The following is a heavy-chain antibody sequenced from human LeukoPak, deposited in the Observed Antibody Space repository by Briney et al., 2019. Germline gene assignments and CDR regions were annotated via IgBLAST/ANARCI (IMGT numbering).Heavy chain of an antibody. J-gene: IGHJ5*02. CDR1: GFTFSDHY. Sequence: GGSLRLSCAASGFTFSDHYIDWVRQAPGKGLQWVGRSRNKANSYTTEYAASVKGRFIISRDDSESSLYLQMNSLTAEDTAVYYCARGKYSSALVRWFDPWGQGTLVIVTS. CDR3: ARGKYSSALVRWFDP. D-gene: IGHD6-19*01. CDR2: SRNKANSYTT. V-gene: IGHV3-72*01.